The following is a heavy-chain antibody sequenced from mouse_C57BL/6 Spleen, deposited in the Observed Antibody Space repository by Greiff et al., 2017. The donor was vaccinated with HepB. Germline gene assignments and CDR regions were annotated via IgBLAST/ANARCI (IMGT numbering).Heavy chain of an antibody. J-gene: IGHJ2*01. D-gene: IGHD1-1*01. Sequence: QVQLQQSGAELVRPGSSVKLSCKASGYTFTSYWMHWVKQRPIQGLEWIGNIDPSDSETHYNQKFKDKATLTVDKSSSTAYMQLSSLTSEDSAVYYCARLTTVVAPYFDYWGQGTTLTVSS. CDR2: IDPSDSET. CDR3: ARLTTVVAPYFDY. V-gene: IGHV1-52*01. CDR1: GYTFTSYW.